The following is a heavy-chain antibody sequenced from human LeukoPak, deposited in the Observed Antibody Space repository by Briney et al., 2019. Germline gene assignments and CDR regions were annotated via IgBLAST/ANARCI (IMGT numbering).Heavy chain of an antibody. D-gene: IGHD5-12*01. Sequence: ASVKVSCKASVYTFTSYDINWVRQPAGQGLEWMGWTNPNSGNAAYAQKFQGRVTINSNTSRTTAYMELSSLRSEDTAVYYCARGHSSAYDSCDTWGQGTLVTVSS. CDR1: VYTFTSYD. CDR3: ARGHSSAYDSCDT. CDR2: TNPNSGNA. J-gene: IGHJ5*02. V-gene: IGHV1-8*01.